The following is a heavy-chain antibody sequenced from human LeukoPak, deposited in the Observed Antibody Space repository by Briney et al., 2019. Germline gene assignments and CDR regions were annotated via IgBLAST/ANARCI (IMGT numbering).Heavy chain of an antibody. V-gene: IGHV3-23*01. CDR2: ISGSGGST. D-gene: IGHD2-15*01. CDR1: GFTYSSYA. J-gene: IGHJ3*02. Sequence: GGSLRLSCAGSGFTYSSYAMSWVRQAPGKGLEWVSSISGSGGSTYYADSVKGRFTISRDNSKNTLYLQMNSLRAEDTAVYYCARPNWYSTSLDAFDIWGQGTMVTVSS. CDR3: ARPNWYSTSLDAFDI.